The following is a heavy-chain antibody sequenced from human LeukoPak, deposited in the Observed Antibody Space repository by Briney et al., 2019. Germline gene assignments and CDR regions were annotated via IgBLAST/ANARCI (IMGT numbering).Heavy chain of an antibody. J-gene: IGHJ5*02. CDR2: IYHSGST. Sequence: SETLSLTCAVSGGSISSGGYSWSWIRQPPGKGLEWIGYIYHSGSTYYNPSLKSRVTISVDRSKNQFSLKLSSVTAADTAVYXXXRGDPNWFDPWGQGTLVTVSS. CDR3: XRGDPNWFDP. CDR1: GGSISSGGYS. V-gene: IGHV4-30-2*01.